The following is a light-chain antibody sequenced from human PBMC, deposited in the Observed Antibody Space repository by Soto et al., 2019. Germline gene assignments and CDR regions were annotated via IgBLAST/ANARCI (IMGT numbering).Light chain of an antibody. CDR1: QSIDNC. Sequence: DIQMTQSPSSLYASVGDRVSITCRASQSIDNCLNWFQQKPGKAPNLLIYAASSLQSGVPSRFSDSGSGTDFTLTISSLQPGDFATYYCQQTYITPWTFGQGTKVEIK. CDR2: AAS. V-gene: IGKV1-39*01. CDR3: QQTYITPWT. J-gene: IGKJ1*01.